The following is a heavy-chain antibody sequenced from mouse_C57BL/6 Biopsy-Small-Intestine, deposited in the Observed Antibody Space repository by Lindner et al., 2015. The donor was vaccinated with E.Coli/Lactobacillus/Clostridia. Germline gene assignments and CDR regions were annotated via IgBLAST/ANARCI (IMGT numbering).Heavy chain of an antibody. V-gene: IGHV1-80*01. J-gene: IGHJ4*01. Sequence: VQLQESGAELVKPGASVKISCKASGYAFSSYWMNWVKQRPGKGLEWIGQIYPGDGDTNYNGKFKGKATLTADKSSSTAYMQLSSLTSEDSAVYFCARNSNYFPMDYWGQGTSVTVSS. CDR2: IYPGDGDT. CDR1: GYAFSSYW. D-gene: IGHD2-5*01. CDR3: ARNSNYFPMDY.